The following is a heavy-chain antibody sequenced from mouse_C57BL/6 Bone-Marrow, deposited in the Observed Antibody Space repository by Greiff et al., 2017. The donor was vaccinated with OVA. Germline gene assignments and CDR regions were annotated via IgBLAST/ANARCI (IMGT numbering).Heavy chain of an antibody. J-gene: IGHJ4*01. CDR1: GFSFNTYA. V-gene: IGHV10-1*01. Sequence: EVKVVESGGGLVQPKGSLKLSCAASGFSFNTYAMNWVRQAPGKGLEWVARIRSKSNNYATYYADSVKDRFTISRDDSESMLYLQMNNLKTEDTAMYYCVSLLRNAMDYWGQGTSVTVSS. CDR3: VSLLRNAMDY. D-gene: IGHD1-1*01. CDR2: IRSKSNNYAT.